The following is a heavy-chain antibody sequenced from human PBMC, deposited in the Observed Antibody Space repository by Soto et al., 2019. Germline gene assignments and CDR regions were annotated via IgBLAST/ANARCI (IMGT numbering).Heavy chain of an antibody. J-gene: IGHJ4*02. V-gene: IGHV3-74*01. CDR1: GFTFTGYY. CDR2: IYTDGSSA. D-gene: IGHD3-9*01. Sequence: EVQLVESGGGLVQPGGSLRLSCAASGFTFTGYYMHWVRQAPGQGLVWVARIYTDGSSAGYADSVKGRFTIYRDNAQNTLYLQMNSLRAEDTAMYYCARNLFYFDYWGRGTLGTVSS. CDR3: ARNLFYFDY.